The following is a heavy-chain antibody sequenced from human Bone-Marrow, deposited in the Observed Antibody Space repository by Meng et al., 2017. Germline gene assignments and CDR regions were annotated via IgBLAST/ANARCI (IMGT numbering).Heavy chain of an antibody. V-gene: IGHV4-38-2*02. J-gene: IGHJ3*02. CDR3: ARGYLRYFDWLLYDVDAFDI. CDR2: IYHSGST. D-gene: IGHD3-9*01. Sequence: SETLSLTCTVSGYSISSGYYWGWIRQPPGKGLEWIGSIYHSGSTYYNPSLKSRVTISVDTSKNQFSLKLSSVTAADTAVYYCARGYLRYFDWLLYDVDAFDIWGQGTMVTVSS. CDR1: GYSISSGYY.